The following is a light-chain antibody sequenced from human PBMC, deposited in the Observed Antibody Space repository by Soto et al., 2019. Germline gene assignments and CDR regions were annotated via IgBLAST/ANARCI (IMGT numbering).Light chain of an antibody. CDR1: SSDVGGYNY. Sequence: QSALTQPASVSGSPGQSITISCTGTSSDVGGYNYVSWYQQHPGKAPKLMIYEVSNRPSGVSNRFSGSKSGNTASLTISGLQAEDEGDYYCSSYTSSSWVFGGGTKLTVL. CDR2: EVS. V-gene: IGLV2-14*01. J-gene: IGLJ3*02. CDR3: SSYTSSSWV.